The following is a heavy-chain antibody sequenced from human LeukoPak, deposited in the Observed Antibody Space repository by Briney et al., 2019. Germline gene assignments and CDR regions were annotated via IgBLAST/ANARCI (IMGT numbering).Heavy chain of an antibody. D-gene: IGHD3-10*01. CDR2: IYHSGST. Sequence: SETLSLTCAVSGGSISSSNWWSWVRQPPGKGLEWIGEIYHSGSTNYNPSLKSRVTISVDKSKNQFSLKLSSVTAADTAVYYCARHGLWFGELCAFDYWGQGTLVTVSS. V-gene: IGHV4-4*02. CDR1: GGSISSSNW. CDR3: ARHGLWFGELCAFDY. J-gene: IGHJ4*02.